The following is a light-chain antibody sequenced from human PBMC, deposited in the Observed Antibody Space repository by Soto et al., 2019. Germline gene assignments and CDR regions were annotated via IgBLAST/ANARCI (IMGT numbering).Light chain of an antibody. CDR1: TGAVTGGHY. CDR2: DTT. Sequence: QAVVTQEPSLTVSPGGTVTLTCGSSTGAVTGGHYPYWFQQRPGQPPKTLIYDTTNKHSWTPARFSGSLLGGKAALTLSGAQPEDEAEYYCLLSYDGGRVFGGGTKLTVL. CDR3: LLSYDGGRV. V-gene: IGLV7-46*01. J-gene: IGLJ3*02.